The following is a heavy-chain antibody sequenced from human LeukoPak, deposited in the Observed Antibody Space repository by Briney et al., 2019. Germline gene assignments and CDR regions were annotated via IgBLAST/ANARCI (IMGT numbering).Heavy chain of an antibody. CDR3: ARKPMVRGIIYYFDS. CDR2: IYYTGNT. J-gene: IGHJ4*02. V-gene: IGHV4-39*01. CDR1: GGSISSTTYY. Sequence: PSETLSLTCAVSGGSISSTTYYWGWVRQPPGKELEWIASIYYTGNTYYNPSLKSRVTISVDRSKNQFSLKLSSVTAADTAVYFCARKPMVRGIIYYFDSWGQGTLVTVSS. D-gene: IGHD3-10*01.